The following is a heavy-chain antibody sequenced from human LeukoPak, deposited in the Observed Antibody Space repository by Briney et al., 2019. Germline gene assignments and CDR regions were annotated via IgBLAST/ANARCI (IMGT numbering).Heavy chain of an antibody. CDR3: ARDLGHYDSTMDV. D-gene: IGHD3-22*01. V-gene: IGHV3-74*01. CDR1: GFTFSSYE. Sequence: GGSLRLSCAASGFTFSSYEMNWVRQAPGKGLEWVSRINSDGSSTSYADSVKGRFTISRDNAKNTLYLQMNSLRAEDTAVYYCARDLGHYDSTMDVWGKGTTVTVSS. J-gene: IGHJ6*04. CDR2: INSDGSST.